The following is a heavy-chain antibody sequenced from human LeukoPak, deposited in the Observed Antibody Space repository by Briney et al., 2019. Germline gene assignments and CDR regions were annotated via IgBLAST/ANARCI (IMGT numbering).Heavy chain of an antibody. J-gene: IGHJ4*01. CDR3: ARRGVFGSDNYFKY. Sequence: PSETLSLTCSLAGASVYSVDYYWAWIRQPPGQSLEYIGAVYYSGVTFDNPSLSGRLTMSVDTSKNQFSMNLASVTATDTAIYYCARRGVFGSDNYFKYWGQGILVIVSS. D-gene: IGHD3-10*01. CDR2: VYYSGVT. V-gene: IGHV4-39*01. CDR1: GASVYSVDYY.